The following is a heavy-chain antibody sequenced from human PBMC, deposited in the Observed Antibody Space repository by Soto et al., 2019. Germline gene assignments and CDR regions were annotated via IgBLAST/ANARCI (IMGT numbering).Heavy chain of an antibody. CDR2: IHHSGST. Sequence: QVQLQESGPGLVKTSETLSLTCAVSGGSISISNWWSWVRQPPGKGLEWIGQIHHSGSTNYSPSPTNRAPISVDESEHQVPLKMNSVTAADTAVYYCARGGYYFYMDVCGKGTTVTVSS. CDR1: GGSISISNW. D-gene: IGHD1-26*01. V-gene: IGHV4-4*02. CDR3: ARGGYYFYMDV. J-gene: IGHJ6*03.